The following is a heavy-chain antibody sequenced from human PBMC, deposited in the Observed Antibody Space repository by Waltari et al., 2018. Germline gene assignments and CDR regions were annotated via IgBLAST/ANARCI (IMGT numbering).Heavy chain of an antibody. CDR3: AREGYYYGSGTSPGGY. CDR2: INPSGGST. D-gene: IGHD3-10*01. CDR1: GYTFPSYS. Sequence: QVQLVQSGAEVKKPGASVKVSCKASGYTFPSYSMHWVRQAPGQGLEWMGIINPSGGSTSYAQKFQGRVTMTRDTSTSTVYMELSSLRSEDTAVYYCAREGYYYGSGTSPGGYWGQGTLVTVSS. J-gene: IGHJ4*02. V-gene: IGHV1-46*01.